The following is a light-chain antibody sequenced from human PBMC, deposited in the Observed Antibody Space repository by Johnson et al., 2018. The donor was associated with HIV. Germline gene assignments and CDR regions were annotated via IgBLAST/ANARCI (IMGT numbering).Light chain of an antibody. Sequence: QSVLTQPPSVSVAPGQKVTISCSGSSSNIGNNYVSWYRQLPGTAPKLLIYDNNKRPSGIPDRFSGSKSGTSSTLGITGLQTGDEADYYCGTWDSSLGKVFGTGTKVTVL. V-gene: IGLV1-51*01. CDR3: GTWDSSLGKV. CDR2: DNN. CDR1: SSNIGNNY. J-gene: IGLJ1*01.